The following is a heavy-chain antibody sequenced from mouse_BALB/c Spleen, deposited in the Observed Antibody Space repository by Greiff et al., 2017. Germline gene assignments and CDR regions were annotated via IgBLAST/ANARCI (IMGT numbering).Heavy chain of an antibody. J-gene: IGHJ4*01. CDR2: IWTGGGT. V-gene: IGHV2-9-2*01. CDR1: GFSLTSYD. Sequence: VHLVESGPGLVAPSQSLSITCTVSGFSLTSYDISWIRQPPGKGLEWLGVIWTGGGTNYNSAFMSRLSISKDNSKSQVFLKMNSLQTDDTAIYYCVRDKEETMDYWGQGTSVTVAS. CDR3: VRDKEETMDY.